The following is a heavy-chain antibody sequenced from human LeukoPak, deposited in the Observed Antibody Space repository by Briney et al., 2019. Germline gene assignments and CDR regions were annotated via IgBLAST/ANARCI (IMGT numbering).Heavy chain of an antibody. V-gene: IGHV4-4*07. Sequence: PELLSLTPTNRDGAVSGNNVSCSRQPAGKRQEWIGRIYTSGSTNYNPSLKSRVTMSVDTSKNQFSLKLSSVTAADTAVYYCAGRATYYYYYGMDVWGQGTTVTVSS. CDR1: DGAVSGNN. CDR3: AGRATYYYYYGMDV. J-gene: IGHJ6*02. CDR2: IYTSGST.